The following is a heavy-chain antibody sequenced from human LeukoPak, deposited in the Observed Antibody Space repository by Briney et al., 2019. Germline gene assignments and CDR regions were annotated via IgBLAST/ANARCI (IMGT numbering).Heavy chain of an antibody. CDR2: ISAYNGNT. Sequence: ASVKVSCKASGYTFTSYGISWVRQAPGQGLEWMGWISAYNGNTNYAQKLQGRVAMTTDTSTSTAYMELRGLRSDDTAVYYCAGTGYCSGGSCLTSYYYYYYMDVWGKGTTVTVSS. CDR1: GYTFTSYG. V-gene: IGHV1-18*01. CDR3: AGTGYCSGGSCLTSYYYYYYMDV. D-gene: IGHD2-15*01. J-gene: IGHJ6*03.